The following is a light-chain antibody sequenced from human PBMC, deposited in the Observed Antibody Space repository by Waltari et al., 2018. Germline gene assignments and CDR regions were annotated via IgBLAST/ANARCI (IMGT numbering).Light chain of an antibody. CDR1: QSVLYSSNNENY. Sequence: DIVMTQSPDSLAVSLGERATINCKSSQSVLYSSNNENYLAWYQQKAGQPLKLLINWASTRHAGVPDRFSGSGSETDFTLTISSLQAEDVAVYYCQQYYNTPLTFGQGTKVEIK. CDR3: QQYYNTPLT. CDR2: WAS. J-gene: IGKJ1*01. V-gene: IGKV4-1*01.